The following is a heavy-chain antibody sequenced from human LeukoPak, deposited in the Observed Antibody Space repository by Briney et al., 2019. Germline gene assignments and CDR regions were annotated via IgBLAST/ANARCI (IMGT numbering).Heavy chain of an antibody. Sequence: ASETLSLTCTVSGGSISSSSYYWGWIRQPPGKGLEWIGSIYYSGSTYYNPSLKSRVTISVDTSKNQFSLKLSSVTAADTAVYYCASPRNDCSGGSCYGRSAFDIWGQGTMVTVSS. CDR2: IYYSGST. J-gene: IGHJ3*02. CDR3: ASPRNDCSGGSCYGRSAFDI. CDR1: GGSISSSSYY. D-gene: IGHD2-15*01. V-gene: IGHV4-39*01.